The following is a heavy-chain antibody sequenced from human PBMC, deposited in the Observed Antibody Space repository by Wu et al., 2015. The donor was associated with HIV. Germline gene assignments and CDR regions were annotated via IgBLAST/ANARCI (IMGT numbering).Heavy chain of an antibody. CDR2: INPNSDDT. J-gene: IGHJ5*02. V-gene: IGHV1-2*02. Sequence: QVQLVQSGAEVKKPGASVKVSCKASDYTFTDYYIHWVRQAPGQGLEWMGWINPNSDDTNYAQKFQGRVTLTRDTSISTAYMELSSLRSDDTAMYYCAFGFSGSYPTGSWGQGTLVIVSS. CDR3: AFGFSGSYPTGS. CDR1: DYTFTDYY. D-gene: IGHD1-26*01.